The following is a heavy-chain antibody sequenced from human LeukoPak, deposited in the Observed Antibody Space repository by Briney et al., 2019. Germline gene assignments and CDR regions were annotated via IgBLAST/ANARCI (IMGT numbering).Heavy chain of an antibody. D-gene: IGHD6-13*01. V-gene: IGHV3-49*03. CDR3: TRNGGWYADY. CDR2: IRSKAYGGTP. CDR1: GFTFSSYA. J-gene: IGHJ4*02. Sequence: GGSLRLSCAASGFTFSSYAMSWFRQAPGKGLEWVGFIRSKAYGGTPEYAASVKGRFTISRDDSKSIAYLQMSSLKIEDTAIYYCTRNGGWYADYWGQGTLVTVPS.